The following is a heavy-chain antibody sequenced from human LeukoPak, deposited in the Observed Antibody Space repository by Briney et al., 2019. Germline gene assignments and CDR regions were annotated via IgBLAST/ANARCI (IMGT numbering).Heavy chain of an antibody. CDR3: AKDPGYSSSWVDY. V-gene: IGHV3-53*01. D-gene: IGHD6-13*01. J-gene: IGHJ4*02. CDR1: GFNVISRY. Sequence: GGSLRLSCAVSGFNVISRYMSWVRQAPGKGLEWVSVINSANDTFYTDSVKGRFTISRDNSKNTLYLQMNSLRAKDTAVYYCAKDPGYSSSWVDYWGQGTLVTVSS. CDR2: INSANDT.